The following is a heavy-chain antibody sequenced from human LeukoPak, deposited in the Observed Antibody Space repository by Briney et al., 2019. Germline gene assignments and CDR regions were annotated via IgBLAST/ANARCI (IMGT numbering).Heavy chain of an antibody. CDR3: AKDRVVVVAAALQFDY. J-gene: IGHJ4*02. D-gene: IGHD2-15*01. CDR1: GFTFSTYA. V-gene: IGHV3-23*01. Sequence: GGSLRLSCAASGFTFSTYAMSWVRQAPGKGLEWVSAISGSSGSTSYADSVKGRFTISRDNSKNTVYLQMNSLRAEDTGIYYCAKDRVVVVAAALQFDYWGQGTLVTVSS. CDR2: ISGSSGST.